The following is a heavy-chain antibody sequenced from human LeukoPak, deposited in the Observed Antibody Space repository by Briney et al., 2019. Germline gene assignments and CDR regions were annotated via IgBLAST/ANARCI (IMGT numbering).Heavy chain of an antibody. Sequence: GASVTVSCKASGYTFTSYYMHWVRQAPGQGLEGMGLINPSGGSTIYAQKFQGRVTMTRDTSMSTVYMELSSLRAEDTAVYSCARVGDDELGWFDPWGQGTLVTVSS. CDR1: GYTFTSYY. CDR3: ARVGDDELGWFDP. D-gene: IGHD4-17*01. V-gene: IGHV1-46*01. J-gene: IGHJ5*02. CDR2: INPSGGST.